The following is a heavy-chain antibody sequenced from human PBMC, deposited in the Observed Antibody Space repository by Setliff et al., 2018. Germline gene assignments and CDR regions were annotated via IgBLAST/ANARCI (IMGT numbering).Heavy chain of an antibody. Sequence: SVKVSCKASGDTSSNNGISWVRQAPGQGLEWMGGSIPIVDIANYAQKFQGRVTITADKSTSTVYMELSSLRYEDTAVYYCARDPFAVRAATNWYDHWGQGTLVTVSS. V-gene: IGHV1-69*10. J-gene: IGHJ5*02. CDR1: GDTSSNNG. CDR3: ARDPFAVRAATNWYDH. CDR2: SIPIVDIA. D-gene: IGHD6-13*01.